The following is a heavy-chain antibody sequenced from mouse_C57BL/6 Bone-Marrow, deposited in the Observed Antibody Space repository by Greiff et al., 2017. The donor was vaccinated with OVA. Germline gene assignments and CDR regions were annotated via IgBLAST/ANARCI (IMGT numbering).Heavy chain of an antibody. CDR2: ISSGSSTI. V-gene: IGHV5-17*01. CDR3: AMGGVAYYFDY. Sequence: DVMLVESGGGLVKPGGSLKLSCAASGFTFSDYGMHWVRQAPEKGLEWVAYISSGSSTIYYADTVKGRFTISRDNAKNTLFLQMTSLRSEDTAMYYCAMGGVAYYFDYWGQGTTLTVSS. CDR1: GFTFSDYG. J-gene: IGHJ2*01.